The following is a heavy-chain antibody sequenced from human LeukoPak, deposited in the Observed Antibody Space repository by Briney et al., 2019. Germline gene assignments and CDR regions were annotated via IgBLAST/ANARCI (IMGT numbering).Heavy chain of an antibody. CDR2: ISSRGDTI. Sequence: GGSLRLSCAASGFTFSDYYMSWIRQAPGKGLEWVSYISSRGDTIYYTDSVKGRFTISRDNAKNSLYLQMNSLRAEDTAAYYCARDGAMGIFDYWGQGTLVTVSS. J-gene: IGHJ4*02. D-gene: IGHD7-27*01. CDR3: ARDGAMGIFDY. CDR1: GFTFSDYY. V-gene: IGHV3-11*04.